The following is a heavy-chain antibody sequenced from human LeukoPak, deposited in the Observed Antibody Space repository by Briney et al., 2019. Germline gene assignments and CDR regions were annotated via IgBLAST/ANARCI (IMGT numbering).Heavy chain of an antibody. CDR3: ARGGDFWSGFFD. J-gene: IGHJ4*02. Sequence: SSQTLSLTCTVSGGSISSGEYYWSWIRQPPGKGLEWIGNIYDSGSTYYTPSLKSRVIISVDTSKNQFSLKLSSVTAADTAVYYCARGGDFWSGFFDWGQGTLATVSS. CDR1: GGSISSGEYY. CDR2: IYDSGST. D-gene: IGHD3-3*01. V-gene: IGHV4-30-4*01.